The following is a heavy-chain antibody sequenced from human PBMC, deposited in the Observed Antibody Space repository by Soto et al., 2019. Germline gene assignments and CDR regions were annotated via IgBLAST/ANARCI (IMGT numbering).Heavy chain of an antibody. CDR1: GFTFSSYG. D-gene: IGHD2-2*03. CDR3: AKGGRWIWTSHEFDP. J-gene: IGHJ5*02. Sequence: PGGSLRLSCAASGFTFSSYGMHWVRQAPGKGLEWAAVISYDGSNKYYADSVKGRFTISRDNSKNTLYLQMNSLRAEDTAVYYCAKGGRWIWTSHEFDPWGQGTLVTVSS. V-gene: IGHV3-30*18. CDR2: ISYDGSNK.